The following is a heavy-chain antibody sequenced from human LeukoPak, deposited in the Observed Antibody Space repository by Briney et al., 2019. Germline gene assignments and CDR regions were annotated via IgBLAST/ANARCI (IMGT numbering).Heavy chain of an antibody. Sequence: SETLSLTCAVSGYFISSGYYWGWMRQPPGKGLEWIGSIYHSGSTYYNPSLKSQVTMSVDTSKNQFSLQLTSVTAADTAVYYCARGNGDFPYWGEGTVVTVSS. V-gene: IGHV4-38-2*01. J-gene: IGHJ4*02. CDR2: IYHSGST. D-gene: IGHD4-17*01. CDR3: ARGNGDFPY. CDR1: GYFISSGYY.